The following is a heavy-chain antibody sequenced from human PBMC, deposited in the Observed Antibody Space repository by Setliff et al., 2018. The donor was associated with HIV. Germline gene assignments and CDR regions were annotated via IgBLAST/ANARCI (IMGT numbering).Heavy chain of an antibody. V-gene: IGHV4-34*01. Sequence: PSETLSLTCAVYGGSFSGYYWSWIRQPPGKGLEWIGEINHSGSTNYNPSLKSRVTISVETSKNQFSLKLSSVTAADTAVYYCASTGYSSGWSFDYWGQGTLVTVSS. J-gene: IGHJ4*02. D-gene: IGHD6-19*01. CDR1: GGSFSGYY. CDR2: INHSGST. CDR3: ASTGYSSGWSFDY.